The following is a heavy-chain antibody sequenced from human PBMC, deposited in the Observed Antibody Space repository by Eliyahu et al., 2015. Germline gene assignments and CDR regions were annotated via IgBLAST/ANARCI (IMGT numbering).Heavy chain of an antibody. D-gene: IGHD3-3*01. J-gene: IGHJ5*02. Sequence: EVQLVESGGGLVQPGGSLRLSCAXXGFTFSSYAMSWVRXAPGKGLEWVSAISGSGGSTYYADSVKGRFTISRDNSKNTLYLQMNSLRAEDTAVYYCAKEEQGFLEWLYGGNWFDPWGQGTLVTVSS. CDR3: AKEEQGFLEWLYGGNWFDP. V-gene: IGHV3-23*04. CDR1: GFTFSSYA. CDR2: ISGSGGST.